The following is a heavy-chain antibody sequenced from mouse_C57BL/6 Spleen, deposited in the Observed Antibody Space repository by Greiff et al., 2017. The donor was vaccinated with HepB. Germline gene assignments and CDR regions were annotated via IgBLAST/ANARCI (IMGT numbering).Heavy chain of an antibody. CDR1: GYTFTNYW. Sequence: VQLQQSGAELVRPGTSVKMSCKASGYTFTNYWIGWAKQRPGHGLEWIGDIYPGGGYTNYNEKFKGKATLTADKSSSTAYMQFSSLTSEDSAIYYCARSTHTAQVTSFDYWGQGTTLTVSS. CDR2: IYPGGGYT. J-gene: IGHJ2*01. D-gene: IGHD3-2*02. CDR3: ARSTHTAQVTSFDY. V-gene: IGHV1-63*01.